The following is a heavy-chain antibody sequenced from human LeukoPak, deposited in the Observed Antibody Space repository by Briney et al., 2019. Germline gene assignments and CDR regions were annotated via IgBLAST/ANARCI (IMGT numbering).Heavy chain of an antibody. D-gene: IGHD6-13*01. J-gene: IGHJ6*03. Sequence: ASVKVSCKASGYTFTGYYMHWVRQAPGQGLEWMGWINPNSGGTNYAQKLQGRVTMTTDTSTSTAYMELRSLRSDDTAVYYCARTRQQVVIYYYYYMDVWGKGTTVTVSS. CDR1: GYTFTGYY. CDR2: INPNSGGT. CDR3: ARTRQQVVIYYYYYMDV. V-gene: IGHV1-2*02.